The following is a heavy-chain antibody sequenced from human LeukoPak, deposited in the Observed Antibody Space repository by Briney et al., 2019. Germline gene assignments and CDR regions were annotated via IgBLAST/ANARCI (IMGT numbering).Heavy chain of an antibody. CDR1: GFSFSSFA. D-gene: IGHD5-18*01. CDR3: AKGRDSYGYGDFDY. Sequence: PGGSLRLSCAVSGFSFSSFAMGWVRQAPGKGLEWVSIISDHNTWYADSVKGRFTISRDNSKNTLYLQMNSRRGEDTAVYYCAKGRDSYGYGDFDYWGQGTLVTVSS. J-gene: IGHJ4*02. V-gene: IGHV3-23*01. CDR2: ISDHNT.